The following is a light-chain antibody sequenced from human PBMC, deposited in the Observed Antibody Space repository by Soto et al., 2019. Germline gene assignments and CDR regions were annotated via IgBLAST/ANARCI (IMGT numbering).Light chain of an antibody. V-gene: IGKV3-11*01. CDR3: QQYNNWPLT. J-gene: IGKJ4*01. CDR2: EAS. Sequence: EIVLTQSPATLSLSPGERATFSCKASQSVGTSLAWFQQKPGQAPRLLISEASNRATGIPARFSGSGSGTDFTLSISSLQSEDFAVYYCQQYNNWPLTFGGGTKVDIK. CDR1: QSVGTS.